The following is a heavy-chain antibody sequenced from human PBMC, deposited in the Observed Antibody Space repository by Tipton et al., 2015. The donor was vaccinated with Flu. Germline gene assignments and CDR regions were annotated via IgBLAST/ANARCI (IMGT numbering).Heavy chain of an antibody. CDR3: TRTGGMDV. J-gene: IGHJ6*02. CDR2: IDNDGRTT. V-gene: IGHV3-74*03. Sequence: SLRLSCEASGFTFGDYWMHWVRHTPGKGLVWVSRIDNDGRTTTYADSVKGRFTISRDNARNTLYLQMDSLRAEDTAVYYCTRTGGMDVWGQGTTVTVSS. CDR1: GFTFGDYW.